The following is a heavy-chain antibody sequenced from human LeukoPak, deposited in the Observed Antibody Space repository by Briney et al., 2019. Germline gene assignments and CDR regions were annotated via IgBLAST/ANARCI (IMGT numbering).Heavy chain of an antibody. Sequence: PGGSLRLSCAASGFTVSSNYMSWVRQAPGKGLECVSVIYSSGGAYYADSGKGRFTISRDNSKNTLYLQMNNLRAEDTAVYYCATYYSVGVGAFDIWGQGTMVTVSS. J-gene: IGHJ3*02. D-gene: IGHD3-10*01. CDR1: GFTVSSNY. CDR3: ATYYSVGVGAFDI. CDR2: IYSSGGA. V-gene: IGHV3-66*01.